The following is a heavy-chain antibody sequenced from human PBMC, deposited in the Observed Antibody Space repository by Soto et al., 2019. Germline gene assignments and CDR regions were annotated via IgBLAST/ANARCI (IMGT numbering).Heavy chain of an antibody. CDR3: ARGYYDFWSGYYRLAGDY. J-gene: IGHJ4*02. CDR1: GFTFSSYS. D-gene: IGHD3-3*01. V-gene: IGHV3-21*01. CDR2: ISSSSSYI. Sequence: EVQLVESGGGLVKPGGSLRLSCAASGFTFSSYSMNWVRQAPGKGLEWVSSISSSSSYIYYADSVKGRFTISRDNAQNSLYVQMNSLRAEDTAVYYCARGYYDFWSGYYRLAGDYWGQGTLVTVS.